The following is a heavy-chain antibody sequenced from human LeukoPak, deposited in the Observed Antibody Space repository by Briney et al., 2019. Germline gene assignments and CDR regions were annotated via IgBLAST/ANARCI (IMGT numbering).Heavy chain of an antibody. CDR2: IQYDGRNK. Sequence: GGSLRLSCAASGFTFSSYGMQWVRQAPGKGLEWVAFIQYDGRNKYYADSVKGRFTISRDNSKDTLYLQMNSLKVEDTAVYYCARPGRKLYGSGTYLSFDSWGQGTLVTVSS. CDR1: GFTFSSYG. CDR3: ARPGRKLYGSGTYLSFDS. J-gene: IGHJ4*02. D-gene: IGHD3-10*01. V-gene: IGHV3-30*02.